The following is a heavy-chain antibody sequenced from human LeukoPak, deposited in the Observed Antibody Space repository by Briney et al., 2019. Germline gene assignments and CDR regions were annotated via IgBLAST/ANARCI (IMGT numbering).Heavy chain of an antibody. CDR2: INHSGIT. Sequence: SETLSLTCTVYGGSLSGYYWSWIRQSPEKGLEWMGEINHSGITNYNPSLKSRVTMSVDTSKNQFSLKLFSVTAADTAVYYCARDLGGYNYGYSFDYWGQGTLVTVSS. V-gene: IGHV4-34*01. J-gene: IGHJ4*02. CDR1: GGSLSGYY. CDR3: ARDLGGYNYGYSFDY. D-gene: IGHD5-18*01.